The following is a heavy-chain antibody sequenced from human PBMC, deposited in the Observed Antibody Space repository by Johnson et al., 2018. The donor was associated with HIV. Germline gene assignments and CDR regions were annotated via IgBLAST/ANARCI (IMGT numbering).Heavy chain of an antibody. CDR2: INWNGGSK. D-gene: IGHD1-26*01. J-gene: IGHJ3*02. V-gene: IGHV3-20*04. CDR1: GFTFDDYG. Sequence: EQLVESGGGVVRPGGSLRLSCAASGFTFDDYGMTWVRQVAGKGLEWVSGINWNGGSKGYADSVKGRFTISRDNVKNSLYLQMKSLRAEDTALYYCARGGGSYDAGDAFDTWGQGTMVTVSS. CDR3: ARGGGSYDAGDAFDT.